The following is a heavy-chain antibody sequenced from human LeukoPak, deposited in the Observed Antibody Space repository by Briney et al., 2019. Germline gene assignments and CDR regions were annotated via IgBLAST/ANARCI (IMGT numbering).Heavy chain of an antibody. J-gene: IGHJ4*02. CDR3: ARQDYGSGSYCDY. V-gene: IGHV3-30-3*01. CDR1: GFTFSSYA. CDR2: ISYDGSNK. Sequence: PGGSLRLSCAASGFTFSSYAMHWVRQAPGKGLEWVAAISYDGSNKYYADSVKGRFTISRDNSKNTLYLQMNSLRAEDTAVYYCARQDYGSGSYCDYWGQGTLVTVSS. D-gene: IGHD3-10*01.